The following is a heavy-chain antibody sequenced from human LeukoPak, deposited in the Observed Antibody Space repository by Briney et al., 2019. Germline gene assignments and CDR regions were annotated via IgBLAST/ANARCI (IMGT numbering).Heavy chain of an antibody. Sequence: SLGLSCAASGFTFDDYAMHWVRQAPGKGLEWVSGISWNSGSIGYADSVKGRFTISRDNAKNSLYLQMNSLRAEDTALYYCAKDDYDTNAFDIWGQGTMVTVSS. V-gene: IGHV3-9*01. CDR1: GFTFDDYA. J-gene: IGHJ3*02. CDR2: ISWNSGSI. CDR3: AKDDYDTNAFDI. D-gene: IGHD3-9*01.